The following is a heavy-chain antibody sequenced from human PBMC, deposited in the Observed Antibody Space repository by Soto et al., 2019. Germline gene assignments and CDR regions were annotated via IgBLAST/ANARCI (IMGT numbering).Heavy chain of an antibody. CDR2: FDPEDGET. CDR1: GYTITELS. CDR3: ARDWAGGDYDYIWGSRPIQYYFAY. Sequence: GASVKVSCKVSGYTITELSMHCVRQAPGKGLEWMGGFDPEDGETIYAQKFQGRVTMTEDTSADTAYMELSSLRSEDTAVYYCARDWAGGDYDYIWGSRPIQYYFAYWGQGTLVTVSS. J-gene: IGHJ4*02. V-gene: IGHV1-24*01. D-gene: IGHD3-16*01.